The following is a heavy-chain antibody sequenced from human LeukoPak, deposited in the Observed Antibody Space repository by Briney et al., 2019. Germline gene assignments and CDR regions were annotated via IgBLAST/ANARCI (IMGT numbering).Heavy chain of an antibody. CDR2: IYYSGST. D-gene: IGHD6-19*01. J-gene: IGHJ4*02. CDR3: ARHSRIAVAGTGEFDY. V-gene: IGHV4-39*01. CDR1: GGSISSSSYY. Sequence: SETLSLTCTVSGGSISSSSYYWGWIRQPPGKGLEWIGSIYYSGSTYYNPSLKSRVTISVEPSKNQFSLRLSSVTAADTAVYYCARHSRIAVAGTGEFDYWGQGTLVTVSS.